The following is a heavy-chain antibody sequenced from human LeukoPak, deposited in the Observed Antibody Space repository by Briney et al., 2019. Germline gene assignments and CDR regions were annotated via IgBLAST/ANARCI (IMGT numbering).Heavy chain of an antibody. CDR3: AKGPVVPAATYCFDY. D-gene: IGHD2-2*01. J-gene: IGHJ4*02. Sequence: GGSLRLSCAASGFTFSNYAMTWVRQAPGKGLEWVSAISGSGGSTFYADSVKGRFTVSRDDSKNTLYLQMNSLRAEDTAVYYCAKGPVVPAATYCFDYWGQGTLVTVSS. V-gene: IGHV3-23*01. CDR1: GFTFSNYA. CDR2: ISGSGGST.